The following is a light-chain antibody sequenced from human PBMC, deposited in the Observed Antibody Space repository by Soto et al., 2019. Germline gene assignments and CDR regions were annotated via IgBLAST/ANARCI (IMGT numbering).Light chain of an antibody. J-gene: IGKJ4*01. CDR3: QQRSNWPRLT. V-gene: IGKV3-11*01. Sequence: EIVLTQSPATLSLSPGERATLSCRASQSVSNYLAWYQQKPGQAPRLLIYDASNRATGIPARFSGSGSGTDFTLTISSLEPEDFTVYYCQQRSNWPRLTFGGWTQVEIK. CDR2: DAS. CDR1: QSVSNY.